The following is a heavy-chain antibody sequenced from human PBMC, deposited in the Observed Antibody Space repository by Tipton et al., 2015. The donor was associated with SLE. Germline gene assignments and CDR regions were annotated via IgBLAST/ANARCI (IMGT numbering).Heavy chain of an antibody. Sequence: LRLSCSVSGYSISSDHFWAWIRQPPGKGLEWIGYIYYSGSTNYNPSLKSRVTISVDTSKNQFSLKLSSVTAADTAVYYCARDHLPGGYYYYMDVWGKGTTVTVSS. J-gene: IGHJ6*03. D-gene: IGHD3-10*01. CDR3: ARDHLPGGYYYYMDV. V-gene: IGHV4-59*11. CDR2: IYYSGST. CDR1: GYSISSDHF.